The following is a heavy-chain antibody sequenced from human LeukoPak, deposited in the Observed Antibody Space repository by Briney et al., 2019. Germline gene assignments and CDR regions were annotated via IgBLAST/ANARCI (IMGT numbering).Heavy chain of an antibody. Sequence: AGRSLTLSCAASGFTFSSFGMHWVRQAPGKGLEWVAVIWYDASNKYYADSVKGRFTISSDNSKNTLYLQMNSLRDDDTAVYYCVRGVGVSRFNYLDSWGQGTLVIVSS. V-gene: IGHV3-33*01. CDR2: IWYDASNK. CDR1: GFTFSSFG. J-gene: IGHJ4*02. CDR3: VRGVGVSRFNYLDS. D-gene: IGHD6-13*01.